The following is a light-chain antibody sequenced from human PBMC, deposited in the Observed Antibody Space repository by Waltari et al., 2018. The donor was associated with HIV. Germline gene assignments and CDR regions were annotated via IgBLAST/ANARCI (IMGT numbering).Light chain of an antibody. CDR1: SSDVGGYTS. V-gene: IGLV2-14*03. CDR2: AVS. J-gene: IGLJ1*01. CDR3: SSYTSTSTVYV. Sequence: QSALPQPAPVSGSPGRSITIPCTGTSSDVGGYTSSSGYQLHPGKAPKLMIYAVSNRPSGVSNRFSGSKSDNTASLTISGLQAEDEADYYCSSYTSTSTVYVFGTGTEVTVL.